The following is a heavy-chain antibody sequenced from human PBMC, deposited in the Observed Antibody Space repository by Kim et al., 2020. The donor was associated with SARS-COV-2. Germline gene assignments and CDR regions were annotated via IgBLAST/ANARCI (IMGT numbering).Heavy chain of an antibody. Sequence: SETLSLTCTVSGGSISSYYWSWIRQPPGKGLEWIGYIYYSGSTNYNPSLKSRVTISVDTSKNQFSLKLSSVTAADTAVYYCARSSGSYRSKPGINYFDYWGQGTLVTVSS. J-gene: IGHJ4*02. D-gene: IGHD1-26*01. CDR1: GGSISSYY. CDR2: IYYSGST. CDR3: ARSSGSYRSKPGINYFDY. V-gene: IGHV4-59*13.